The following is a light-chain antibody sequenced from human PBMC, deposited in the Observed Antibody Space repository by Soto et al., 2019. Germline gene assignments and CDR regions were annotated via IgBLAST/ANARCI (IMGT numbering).Light chain of an antibody. J-gene: IGLJ3*02. CDR2: EVS. CDR1: SSDVGGYNY. CDR3: SSYTSSSTVV. V-gene: IGLV2-14*01. Sequence: QSALTQPASVSGSPGQSITISCTGTSSDVGGYNYVSWYQQHPGKAPKLIIYEVSNRPSGVSNRFSGSKSGNTAPLTISGVQDEDEADYYYSSYTSSSTVVFGGGTKLTVL.